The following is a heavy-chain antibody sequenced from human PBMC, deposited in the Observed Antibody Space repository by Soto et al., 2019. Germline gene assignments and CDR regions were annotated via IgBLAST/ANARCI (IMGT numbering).Heavy chain of an antibody. CDR2: ISDTSGHI. V-gene: IGHV3-21*01. D-gene: IGHD2-15*01. CDR3: ARVRSGGSGYFDY. Sequence: EVQLVESGGGLVKPGGSLRLSCAASGFTFSIYTMTWVRQAPGKGLEWVSSISDTSGHIYYSDSVEGRFTGSRDNAKNSLYLQVNSLRAEDTAVYYCARVRSGGSGYFDYWGQGTLVTVSS. CDR1: GFTFSIYT. J-gene: IGHJ4*02.